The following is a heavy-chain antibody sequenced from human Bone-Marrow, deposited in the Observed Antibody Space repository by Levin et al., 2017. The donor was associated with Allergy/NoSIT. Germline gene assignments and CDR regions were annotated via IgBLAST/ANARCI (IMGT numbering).Heavy chain of an antibody. CDR2: IWYDGSNK. J-gene: IGHJ3*02. V-gene: IGHV3-33*01. Sequence: GESLKISCAASGFTFSSYGMHWVRQAPGKGLEWVAVIWYDGSNKYYADSVKGRFTISRDNSKNTLYLQMNSLRAEDTAVYYCARDYSGYPLVGAFDIWGQGTMVTVSS. CDR1: GFTFSSYG. D-gene: IGHD5-12*01. CDR3: ARDYSGYPLVGAFDI.